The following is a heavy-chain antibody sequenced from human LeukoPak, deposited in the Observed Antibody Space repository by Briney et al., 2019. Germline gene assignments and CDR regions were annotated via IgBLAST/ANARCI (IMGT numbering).Heavy chain of an antibody. CDR3: ARGEFALA. CDR2: ISSTGTTT. J-gene: IGHJ5*02. V-gene: IGHV3-48*03. Sequence: GGSLRLSCAASGFTFSSYEMNWVRQAPGKGLEWVSYISSTGTTTHYADSVKGRFTISRDNAKKSLYLQMNSLRAEDTALYYCARGEFALAWGQGTLVTVS. CDR1: GFTFSSYE.